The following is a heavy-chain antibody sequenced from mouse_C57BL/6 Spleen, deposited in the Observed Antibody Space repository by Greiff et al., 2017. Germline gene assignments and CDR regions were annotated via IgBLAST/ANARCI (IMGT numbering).Heavy chain of an antibody. CDR1: GFNIKDYY. Sequence: EVQLQQSGAELVRPGASVKLSCTASGFNIKDYYMHWVKQRPEQGLEWIGRIDPEDGDTEYAPKFQGKATMTAETSSNTAYLQLSSLTSEDTAVYYCTSVVAGAMDYWGQGTSVTVSS. V-gene: IGHV14-1*01. D-gene: IGHD1-1*01. CDR3: TSVVAGAMDY. J-gene: IGHJ4*01. CDR2: IDPEDGDT.